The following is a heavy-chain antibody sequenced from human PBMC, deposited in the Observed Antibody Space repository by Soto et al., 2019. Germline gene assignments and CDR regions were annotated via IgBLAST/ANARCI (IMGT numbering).Heavy chain of an antibody. D-gene: IGHD6-13*01. CDR1: GYTFTSYA. CDR2: INAGNGNT. Sequence: ASVKVSCEASGYTFTSYAMHWVRQAPGQRLEWMGWINAGNGNTKYSQKFQGRVTITRDTSASTAYMELSSLRSEDTAVYYCARGGKQQLSNFDYWGQGTLVTVSS. V-gene: IGHV1-3*01. J-gene: IGHJ4*02. CDR3: ARGGKQQLSNFDY.